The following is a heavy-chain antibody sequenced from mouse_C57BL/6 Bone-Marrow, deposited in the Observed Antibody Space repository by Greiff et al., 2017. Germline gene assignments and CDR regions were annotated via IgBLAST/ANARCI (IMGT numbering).Heavy chain of an antibody. Sequence: EVQGVESGGGLVKPGGSLKLSCAASGFTFSSYAMSWVRQTPEKRLEWVATISDGGSYTYYPDNVKGRFTISRDNAKNNLYLQMSHLKSEDTAMYYCARDRSYVDYWGQGTTLTVSS. V-gene: IGHV5-4*01. CDR2: ISDGGSYT. CDR3: ARDRSYVDY. CDR1: GFTFSSYA. J-gene: IGHJ2*01.